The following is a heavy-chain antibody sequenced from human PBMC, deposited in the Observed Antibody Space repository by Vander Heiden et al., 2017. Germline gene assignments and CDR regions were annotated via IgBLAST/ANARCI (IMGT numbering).Heavy chain of an antibody. CDR2: TRNKANSYTT. J-gene: IGHJ4*02. V-gene: IGHV3-72*01. Sequence: EVQLVESGGGLVQPGGSLRLSCAASGFTFSDHYMDWVRQASGKGLEWVGRTRNKANSYTTEYAASVKGRFTISRDDSKNSLYLQMNSLKTEDTAVYYCARGQRGYSYGYLDYWGQGTLVTVSS. CDR3: ARGQRGYSYGYLDY. D-gene: IGHD5-18*01. CDR1: GFTFSDHY.